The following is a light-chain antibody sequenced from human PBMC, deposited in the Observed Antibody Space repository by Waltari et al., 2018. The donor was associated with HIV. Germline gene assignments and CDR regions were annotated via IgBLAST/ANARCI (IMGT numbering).Light chain of an antibody. CDR1: SSDVGYYNY. V-gene: IGLV2-14*03. Sequence: QSALTQPASVSGSPGQSITIPCTGASSDVGYYNYVSWYQQQPGKAPKLMIYDVSNRPSGVSNRFSGSKSGNTASLTISGLRAEDEADYFCSSYTAASSLYVFGTGTKVTVL. CDR3: SSYTAASSLYV. CDR2: DVS. J-gene: IGLJ1*01.